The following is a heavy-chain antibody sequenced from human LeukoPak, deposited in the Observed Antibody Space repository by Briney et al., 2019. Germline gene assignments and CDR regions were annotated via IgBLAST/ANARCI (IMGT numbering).Heavy chain of an antibody. D-gene: IGHD1-26*01. Sequence: SETLSLTCTVSGGSISSYYWSWLRQPPGKGLEWIGYIYYSGSTNYNPSLKSRVTISVDTSKNQFSLKLSSVTAADTAVYYCARGGGSYGLPGFDPWGQGTLVTVSS. CDR2: IYYSGST. CDR3: ARGGGSYGLPGFDP. CDR1: GGSISSYY. J-gene: IGHJ5*02. V-gene: IGHV4-59*01.